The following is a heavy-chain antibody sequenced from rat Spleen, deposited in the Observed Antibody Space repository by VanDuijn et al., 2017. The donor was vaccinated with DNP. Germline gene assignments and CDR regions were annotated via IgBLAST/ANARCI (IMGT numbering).Heavy chain of an antibody. CDR2: INSDGGGT. J-gene: IGHJ2*01. V-gene: IGHV5-58*01. Sequence: EVQLVESGGGLVQPGRSMKLSCVASGFTFNSYWMYWIRQAPGKGLEWVSSINSDGGGTYYPDSVRGRFTISRDNAKSTLYLQMDSLRSEDTATYYCAREGDYGGYSAKFDYWGQGVMVTVSS. D-gene: IGHD1-11*01. CDR3: AREGDYGGYSAKFDY. CDR1: GFTFNSYW.